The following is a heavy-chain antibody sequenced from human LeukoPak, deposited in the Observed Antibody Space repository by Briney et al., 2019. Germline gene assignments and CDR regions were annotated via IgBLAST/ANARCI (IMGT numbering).Heavy chain of an antibody. V-gene: IGHV3-20*04. D-gene: IGHD6-13*01. Sequence: GGSLRLSCVASGFTFDDYGMSWNRQAPGKGLEWVSGITWNGGSTGYADSVKGRVTISRDNAKSSLYLQMNGLRAEDTALYYCARGAAAGPIDYWGQGTLVTVSS. J-gene: IGHJ4*02. CDR1: GFTFDDYG. CDR2: ITWNGGST. CDR3: ARGAAAGPIDY.